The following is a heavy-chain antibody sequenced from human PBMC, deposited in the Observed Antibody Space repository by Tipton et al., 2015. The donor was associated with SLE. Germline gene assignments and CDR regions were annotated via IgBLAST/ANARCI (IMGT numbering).Heavy chain of an antibody. D-gene: IGHD5-18*01. CDR1: GGSISSYY. CDR2: IYYSGST. Sequence: TLSLTCTVSGGSISSYYWSWIRQPPGKGLEWIGYIYYSGSTYYNPSLKSRVTISVDTSKNQFSLKLSSVTAADTAVYYCARDGQLWSGFDYWGQGTLVTVSS. J-gene: IGHJ4*02. CDR3: ARDGQLWSGFDY. V-gene: IGHV4-59*12.